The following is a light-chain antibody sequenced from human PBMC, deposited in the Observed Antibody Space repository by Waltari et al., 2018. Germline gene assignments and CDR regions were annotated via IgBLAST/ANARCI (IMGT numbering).Light chain of an antibody. J-gene: IGLJ2*01. CDR1: KLGEKF. CDR3: QAWDSSTNVL. Sequence: SYELTKPPSVSVSTGQTASITCSGDKLGEKFTCWYQQKPGQSPVLVIYQDIKRPSGIPERFSGSTSGNTATLTISGTQAMDEADYYCQAWDSSTNVLFGGGTKLTVL. CDR2: QDI. V-gene: IGLV3-1*01.